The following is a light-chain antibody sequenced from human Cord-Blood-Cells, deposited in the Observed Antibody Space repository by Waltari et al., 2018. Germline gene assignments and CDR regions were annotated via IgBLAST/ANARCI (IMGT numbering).Light chain of an antibody. CDR1: SLRSYY. CDR2: GKN. CDR3: NSRDSSGNHVV. J-gene: IGLJ2*01. V-gene: IGLV3-19*01. Sequence: SSELTQDPAVSVALGQTARITCQGDSLRSYYASWDQQKPGQAPVLVIYGKNNGPSGIPDRFSGSSSGNTASLTITGAQAEDEADYYCNSRDSSGNHVVFGGGTKLTVL.